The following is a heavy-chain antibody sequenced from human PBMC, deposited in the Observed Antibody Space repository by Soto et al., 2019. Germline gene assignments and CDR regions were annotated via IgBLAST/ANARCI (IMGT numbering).Heavy chain of an antibody. Sequence: QLQLQESGPGLVKPSETLSLTCTVSGGSISSSSYYWGWIRQPPGKGLEWIGSIYYSGSTYYNPSLKSRVTISVDTSKNQFSLKLSSVTAADTAVYYCASYPDIVGATDYFDYWGQGTLVTVSS. V-gene: IGHV4-39*01. CDR2: IYYSGST. CDR1: GGSISSSSYY. D-gene: IGHD1-26*01. J-gene: IGHJ4*02. CDR3: ASYPDIVGATDYFDY.